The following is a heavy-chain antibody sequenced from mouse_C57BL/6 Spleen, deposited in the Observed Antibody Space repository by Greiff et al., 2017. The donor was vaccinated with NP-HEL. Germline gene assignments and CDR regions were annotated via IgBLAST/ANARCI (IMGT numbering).Heavy chain of an antibody. CDR3: ARGGEYGSYYYAMDY. CDR2: INPSNGGT. J-gene: IGHJ4*01. Sequence: VQLQQPGTELVKPGASVKLSCKASGYTFTSYWMHWVKQRPGQGLEWIGNINPSNGGTNYNEKFKSKATLTVDKSSSTAYMQLSSLTSEDSAVYYCARGGEYGSYYYAMDYWGQGTSVTVSS. V-gene: IGHV1-53*01. CDR1: GYTFTSYW. D-gene: IGHD1-1*01.